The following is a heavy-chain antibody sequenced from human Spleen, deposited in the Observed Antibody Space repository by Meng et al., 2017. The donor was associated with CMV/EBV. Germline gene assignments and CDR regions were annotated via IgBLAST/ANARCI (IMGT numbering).Heavy chain of an antibody. CDR1: GYTLTELS. Sequence: ASVKVSCKVTGYTLTELSMHWVRQAPGQGLEWMGIINPSGGSTSYAQKFQGRVTMTRDTSISTAYMELSSLRSEDTAVYYCARGVPGTPIFFPSWGQGTLVTVSS. CDR2: INPSGGST. CDR3: ARGVPGTPIFFPS. V-gene: IGHV1-46*01. D-gene: IGHD1-7*01. J-gene: IGHJ5*02.